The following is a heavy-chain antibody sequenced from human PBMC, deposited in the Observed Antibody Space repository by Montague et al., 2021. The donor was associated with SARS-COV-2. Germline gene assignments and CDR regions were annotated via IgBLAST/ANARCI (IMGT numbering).Heavy chain of an antibody. CDR3: ARSPRGSGTGWLDY. V-gene: IGHV3-7*04. CDR2: IDPDETTR. D-gene: IGHD3/OR15-3a*01. Sequence: SLRLSCAASGFTSSNYHMTWARWSTTNALHRLRNIDPDETTRTALDSITVPFTIRRDNAKNSLILQMNSLKDEDTAVYYCARSPRGSGTGWLDYWGQGTL. J-gene: IGHJ4*02. CDR1: GFTSSNYH.